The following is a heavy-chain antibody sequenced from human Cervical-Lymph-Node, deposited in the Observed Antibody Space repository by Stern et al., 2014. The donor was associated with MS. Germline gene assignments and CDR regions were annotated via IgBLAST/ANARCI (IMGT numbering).Heavy chain of an antibody. Sequence: QLQLQESGPGLVKPSETLSLTCTVSGGSISSYYWSWIRQPPGKGLEWIGYIYYSGSTNYNPSLKSRVTISVDTSKNQFSLKLSSVTAADTAVYYCARERNGDYVDYWGQGTLVTVSS. J-gene: IGHJ4*02. CDR3: ARERNGDYVDY. CDR2: IYYSGST. V-gene: IGHV4-59*01. D-gene: IGHD4-17*01. CDR1: GGSISSYY.